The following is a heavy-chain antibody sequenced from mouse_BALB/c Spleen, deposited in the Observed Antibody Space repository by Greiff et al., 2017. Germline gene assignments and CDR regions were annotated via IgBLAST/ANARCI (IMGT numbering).Heavy chain of an antibody. V-gene: IGHV5-12-2*01. CDR2: ISNGGGST. CDR1: GFTFSSYT. CDR3: AGHYGSYGERYFDV. J-gene: IGHJ1*01. Sequence: EVQGVESGGGLVQPGGSLKLSCAASGFTFSSYTMSWVRQTPEKGLEWVAYISNGGGSTYYPDTVKGRFTISRDNAKNTLYLQMSSLKSEDTAMYYCAGHYGSYGERYFDVWGAGTTVTVSS. D-gene: IGHD1-1*02.